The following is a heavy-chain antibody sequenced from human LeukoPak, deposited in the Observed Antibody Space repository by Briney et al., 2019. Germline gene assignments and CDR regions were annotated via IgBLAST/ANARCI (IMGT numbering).Heavy chain of an antibody. Sequence: GGSLRLSCAAPGVTFSGYSVNWVRQAPGKGLEWVSAITATSRHIYYADSVKGRFTISRDNSKNTLYLQMNSLRAEDTAVYYCAKGGNKQWLAHDAFDIWGQGTMVTVSS. J-gene: IGHJ3*02. CDR2: ITATSRHI. V-gene: IGHV3-23*01. D-gene: IGHD6-19*01. CDR3: AKGGNKQWLAHDAFDI. CDR1: GVTFSGYS.